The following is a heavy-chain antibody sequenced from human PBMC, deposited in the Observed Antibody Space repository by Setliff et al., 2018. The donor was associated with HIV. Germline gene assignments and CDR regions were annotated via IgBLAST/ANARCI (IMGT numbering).Heavy chain of an antibody. Sequence: SETLSLTCTVSGDSISNYYWTWIRQPPGKGLEWIGYIYNSASTSYNPSFKSQVTISVDTSKNQFSLKLSSVTAADTAVYYCARARPTVAGFYFDYWGQGTLVTVSS. CDR1: GDSISNYY. CDR2: IYNSAST. J-gene: IGHJ4*02. V-gene: IGHV4-4*09. CDR3: ARARPTVAGFYFDY. D-gene: IGHD4-17*01.